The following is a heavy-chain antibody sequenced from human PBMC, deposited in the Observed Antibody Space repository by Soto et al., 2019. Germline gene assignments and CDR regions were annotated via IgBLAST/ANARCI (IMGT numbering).Heavy chain of an antibody. CDR3: TKHMIALATASIY. CDR1: GFTFNSYA. Sequence: GGSLRLSCVGSGFTFNSYAMSWVRQAPGKGLEWVSAISRGGDVTNYADSVKGRFTISRDNSENTLLLQMNSLRAEDTAVYYCTKHMIALATASIYWGQGALVTVSS. D-gene: IGHD3-16*01. J-gene: IGHJ4*02. V-gene: IGHV3-23*01. CDR2: ISRGGDVT.